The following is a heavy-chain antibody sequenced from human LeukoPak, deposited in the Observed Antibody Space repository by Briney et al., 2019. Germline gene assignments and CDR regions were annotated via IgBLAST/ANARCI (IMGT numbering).Heavy chain of an antibody. V-gene: IGHV4-38-2*02. CDR1: GYPISSGYY. CDR3: ARDLRTSYYDSSGYSYFDY. J-gene: IGHJ4*02. Sequence: KPSETLSLTCAVSGYPISSGYYWGWIRQPPGKGLEWIGSIYHSGSTYYNPSLKSRVTISVDTSKNQFSLKLSSVTAADTAVYYCARDLRTSYYDSSGYSYFDYWGQGTLVTVSS. D-gene: IGHD3-22*01. CDR2: IYHSGST.